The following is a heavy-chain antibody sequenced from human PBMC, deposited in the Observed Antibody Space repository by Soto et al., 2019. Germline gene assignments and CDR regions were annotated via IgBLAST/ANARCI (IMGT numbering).Heavy chain of an antibody. V-gene: IGHV1-46*03. CDR1: VYTFTSDY. Sequence: ASVKVSCKASVYTFTSDYIHWVRQAPGQRLEWMGIINTSGGSTSYAQKFQGRVTMTRDTSTSTVYMELSSLRSEDTAGYCCVRELYSDYGKNTLRGAFDIWGQGTMVT. J-gene: IGHJ3*02. CDR3: VRELYSDYGKNTLRGAFDI. D-gene: IGHD4-17*01. CDR2: INTSGGST.